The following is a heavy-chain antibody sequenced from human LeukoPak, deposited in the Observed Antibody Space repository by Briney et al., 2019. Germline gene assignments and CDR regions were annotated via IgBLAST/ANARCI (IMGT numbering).Heavy chain of an antibody. Sequence: PSETLSLTSAVSGYSISSGYYWGWIRQPPGKGLEWIGSIYHSGSTYYNPSLKSRVTISVDTSKNQFSLKLSSVTAADTAVYYCARDQSAYSSGWYSNFDYWGQGTLVTVSS. CDR1: GYSISSGYY. J-gene: IGHJ4*02. V-gene: IGHV4-38-2*02. CDR3: ARDQSAYSSGWYSNFDY. D-gene: IGHD6-19*01. CDR2: IYHSGST.